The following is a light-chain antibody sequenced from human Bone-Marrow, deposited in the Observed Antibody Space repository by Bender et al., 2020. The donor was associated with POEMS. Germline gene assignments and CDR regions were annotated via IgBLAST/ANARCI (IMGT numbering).Light chain of an antibody. J-gene: IGLJ2*01. V-gene: IGLV1-40*01. CDR1: SSNIGAGYD. Sequence: QSVLTQPPSVSGAPGQRVTISCTGSSSNIGAGYDVHWYQQLPGTAPKLLIYGNSTRPSGVPARFSGSKSGTSGSLAITGLQAEDEADYYCQSYDSSLSGSLFGGGTKLTVL. CDR3: QSYDSSLSGSL. CDR2: GNS.